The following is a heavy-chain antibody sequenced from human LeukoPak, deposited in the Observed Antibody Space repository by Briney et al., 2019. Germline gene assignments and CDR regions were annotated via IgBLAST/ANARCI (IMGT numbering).Heavy chain of an antibody. Sequence: SETLSLTCTVSGGSISSYYWSWIRQPAGKGLEWIGRIYISGTTNYNPSFKSRITMSIDTSKNQFSLKLSSVTAADTALYYCARAVGNGYPYYFDYWGQGTLVTVSS. V-gene: IGHV4-4*07. D-gene: IGHD3-3*01. CDR3: ARAVGNGYPYYFDY. CDR2: IYISGTT. J-gene: IGHJ4*02. CDR1: GGSISSYY.